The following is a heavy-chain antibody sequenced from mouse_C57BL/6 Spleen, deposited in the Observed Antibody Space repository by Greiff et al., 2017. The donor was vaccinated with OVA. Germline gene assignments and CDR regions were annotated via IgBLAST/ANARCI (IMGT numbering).Heavy chain of an antibody. D-gene: IGHD1-1*01. J-gene: IGHJ1*03. V-gene: IGHV5-4*03. CDR3: ARGITRYFDV. CDR1: GFTFSSYA. Sequence: EVMLVESGGGLVKPGGSLKLSCAASGFTFSSYAMSWVRQTPEKRLEWVATISDGGSYTYYPDNVKGRFTISRDNAKNNLYLQMSHLKSEDTAMYYCARGITRYFDVWGTGTTVTVSS. CDR2: ISDGGSYT.